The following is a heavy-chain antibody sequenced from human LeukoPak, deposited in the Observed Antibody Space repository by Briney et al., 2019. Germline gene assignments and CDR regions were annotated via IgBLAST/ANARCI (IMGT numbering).Heavy chain of an antibody. J-gene: IGHJ4*02. CDR2: IYYSGST. Sequence: SETLSLTCTVSGGSISSGGYYWSWIRQHPGKGLEWIGYIYYSGSTYYNPSLKSRVTISVDTSKNQFSLKLSSVTAADTAVYYCARGRTSSDQGFDCWGQGTLVTVSS. CDR1: GGSISSGGYY. V-gene: IGHV4-31*03. CDR3: ARGRTSSDQGFDC. D-gene: IGHD1-1*01.